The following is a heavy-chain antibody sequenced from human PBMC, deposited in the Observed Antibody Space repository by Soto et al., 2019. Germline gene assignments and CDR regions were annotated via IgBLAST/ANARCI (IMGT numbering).Heavy chain of an antibody. J-gene: IGHJ4*02. CDR3: VKQAHGLDGVAFDY. CDR2: VSTSGRST. D-gene: IGHD2-15*01. V-gene: IGHV3-64D*06. CDR1: GFIFSEST. Sequence: GGSLRLSCSASGFIFSESTIYWVRQVPGKGLEAISAVSTSGRSTYYADSVKDRFTISRDNSKNTLFLQMGSLSPEDTAIYYCVKQAHGLDGVAFDYWGQGTQVTVSS.